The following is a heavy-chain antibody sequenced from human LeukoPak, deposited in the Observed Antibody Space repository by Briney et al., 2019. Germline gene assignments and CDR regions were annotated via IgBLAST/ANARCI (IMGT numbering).Heavy chain of an antibody. CDR2: FDPEEGKT. V-gene: IGHV1-24*01. J-gene: IGHJ4*02. CDR3: ATNTYNGYAIDS. D-gene: IGHD5-12*01. Sequence: ASVKVSCKVSGYRLNELSIHWVRQGPGKGLEWMGGFDPEEGKTIYAQKLQGRVSMTEDTSTDTAFMELRSLRSEDTAVYYCATNTYNGYAIDSWGQGTLITVTS. CDR1: GYRLNELS.